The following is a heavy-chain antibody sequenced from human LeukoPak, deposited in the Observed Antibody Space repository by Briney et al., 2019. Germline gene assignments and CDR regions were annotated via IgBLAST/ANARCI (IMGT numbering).Heavy chain of an antibody. CDR3: ARGSVGDV. Sequence: GGSLRLSCAASGFTFSSYSMNWVRQAPGRGLEWVSYISSSSTTIYYADSVKGRFTISRDNAKNSLYLQMNSLRAGDTALYYCARGSVGDVWGKGTTVTVSS. V-gene: IGHV3-48*01. J-gene: IGHJ6*04. D-gene: IGHD1-26*01. CDR2: ISSSSTTI. CDR1: GFTFSSYS.